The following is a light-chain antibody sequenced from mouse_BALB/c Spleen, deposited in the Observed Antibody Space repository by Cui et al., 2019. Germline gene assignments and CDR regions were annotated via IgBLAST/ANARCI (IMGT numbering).Light chain of an antibody. J-gene: IGKJ5*01. CDR3: HQWSSYPLT. V-gene: IGKV4-79*01. CDR1: SSVSSSY. Sequence: QIVLTQSAAIMSATPGEKVTLTCSASSSVSSSYLYWYQQKPGSSPKLWIYSTSNLASGVPARFSGSGSGTSYSLTISSMDAEDAASYFCHQWSSYPLTFGAGTKLELK. CDR2: STS.